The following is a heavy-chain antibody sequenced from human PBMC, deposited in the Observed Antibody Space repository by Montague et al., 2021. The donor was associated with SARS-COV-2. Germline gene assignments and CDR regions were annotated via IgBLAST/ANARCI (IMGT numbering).Heavy chain of an antibody. CDR3: ATDYGSGSYFDY. CDR2: MYYDGSP. Sequence: SETLSLTCTVSGGSISIYYWSWIRQPPGKGLEWIGYMYYDGSPKYNPFLGGRVTISVDKSKNQCSLKLSSVTAADTAVYYCATDYGSGSYFDYWGQGSLVTVSS. CDR1: GGSISIYY. D-gene: IGHD3-10*01. V-gene: IGHV4-59*01. J-gene: IGHJ4*02.